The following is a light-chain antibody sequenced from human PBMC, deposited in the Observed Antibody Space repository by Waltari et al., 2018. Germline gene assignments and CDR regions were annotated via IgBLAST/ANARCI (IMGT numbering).Light chain of an antibody. J-gene: IGLJ2*01. Sequence: QSALTQPRSVSGSPGQSVTISCTGTSSAVGGYNYLSWYQQHPGKAPKLMIYDVSKRPSGVPDRFSGSKSGNTASLTISGLQAEDEADYYCCSYAGSYTVVFGGGTKLTVL. V-gene: IGLV2-11*01. CDR3: CSYAGSYTVV. CDR1: SSAVGGYNY. CDR2: DVS.